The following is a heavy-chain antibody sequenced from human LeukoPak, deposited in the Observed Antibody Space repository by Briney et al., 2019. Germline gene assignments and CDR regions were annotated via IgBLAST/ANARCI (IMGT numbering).Heavy chain of an antibody. Sequence: PSETLSLTCTVSGYSISSGYYWGWIRQPPGKGLEWIGSIYHSGSTYYNPSLKSRVTISVDTSKNQFSLKLSSVTAADTAVYYCARVRPTVTTWYFDYWGQGTLVTVSS. J-gene: IGHJ4*02. D-gene: IGHD4-17*01. CDR3: ARVRPTVTTWYFDY. CDR2: IYHSGST. CDR1: GYSISSGYY. V-gene: IGHV4-38-2*02.